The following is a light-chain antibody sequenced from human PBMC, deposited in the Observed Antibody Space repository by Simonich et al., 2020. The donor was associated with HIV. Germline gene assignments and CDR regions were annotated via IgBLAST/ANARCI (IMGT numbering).Light chain of an antibody. Sequence: IVLPQSPATLSLSPGERATLSCRASQSVSRNYLAWYHQKPGLAPRLLMYAASSRATGIPDRFSGSGSGTDFTLTISRLEPEDFAVYYCQQYGSSPFTFGPGTKVDIK. CDR1: QSVSRNY. CDR3: QQYGSSPFT. V-gene: IGKV3D-20*01. CDR2: AAS. J-gene: IGKJ3*01.